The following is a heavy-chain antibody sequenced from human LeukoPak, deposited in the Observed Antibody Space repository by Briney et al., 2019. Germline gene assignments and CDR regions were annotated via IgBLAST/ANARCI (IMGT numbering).Heavy chain of an antibody. D-gene: IGHD6-19*01. CDR2: ISGSGGNT. CDR1: GFTFSSYA. CDR3: ARGLVGSGWSYFDY. V-gene: IGHV3-23*01. J-gene: IGHJ4*02. Sequence: GGSLRLSCAASGFTFSSYAMSWVRQPPGKGLEWVSGISGSGGNTYYADSVKGRFTISRDNSKNTLYLQMNSLRAEDTAVYYCARGLVGSGWSYFDYWGQGALVTVSS.